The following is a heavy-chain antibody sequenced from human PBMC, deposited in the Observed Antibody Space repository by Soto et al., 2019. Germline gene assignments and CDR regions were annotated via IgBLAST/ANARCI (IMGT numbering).Heavy chain of an antibody. V-gene: IGHV3-30-3*01. CDR3: ARNWGYSYGYPPGY. D-gene: IGHD5-18*01. Sequence: QVQLVESGGGVVQPGRSLRLSCAASGFTFSSYTMHWVRQAPGKGLEWVAVISYDGSDKYYADSVKGRFTISRDNSKNTLYLQMNSLRAEVTAVYYCARNWGYSYGYPPGYWGQGTLVTVSS. CDR2: ISYDGSDK. J-gene: IGHJ4*02. CDR1: GFTFSSYT.